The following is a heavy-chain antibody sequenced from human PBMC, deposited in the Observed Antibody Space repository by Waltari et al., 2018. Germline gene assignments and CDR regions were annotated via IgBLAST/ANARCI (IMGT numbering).Heavy chain of an antibody. D-gene: IGHD6-19*01. Sequence: QVQLQQWGAGLFNPSETLSLTYASYVRPFSPYYCSWIRQPPGKGLEWNGEINHSGSTNYNPSLNSRATILVDTSKNQFSLKLNSVTAADTAVYYCASSIAVAGTGGFDYWAQGTLVTVSS. CDR3: ASSIAVAGTGGFDY. V-gene: IGHV4-34*02. CDR2: INHSGST. J-gene: IGHJ4*02. CDR1: VRPFSPYY.